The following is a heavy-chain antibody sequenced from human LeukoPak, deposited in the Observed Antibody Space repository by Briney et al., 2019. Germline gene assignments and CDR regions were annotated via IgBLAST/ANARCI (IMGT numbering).Heavy chain of an antibody. CDR2: ISSSGST. V-gene: IGHV4-61*02. D-gene: IGHD2-15*01. J-gene: IGHJ5*02. Sequence: SETLSLTCTVSGDSISSGDYYWSWIRQPAGKGLEWIGRISSSGSTNYNPSLKSRVTMSVDTSKNQFSLKLSSVTAADTAVYYCARVDGSCSGGSCPSGNWFDPWGQGTLVTVSS. CDR1: GDSISSGDYY. CDR3: ARVDGSCSGGSCPSGNWFDP.